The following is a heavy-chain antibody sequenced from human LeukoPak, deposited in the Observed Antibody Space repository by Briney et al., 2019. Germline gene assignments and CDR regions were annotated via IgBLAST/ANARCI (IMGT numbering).Heavy chain of an antibody. CDR3: TRLDENFDNLTGYFRY. CDR1: GGAIINFY. CDR2: INYSGST. J-gene: IGHJ4*01. D-gene: IGHD3-9*01. Sequence: SETLSLTCDVSGGAIINFYWSWVRQAPGKGLEWIGHINYSGSTTYNPSLRTRVNITLDTAKKVYSLNLNSQTAADPAVYYSTRLDENFDNLTGYFRYWGQGTPVSVPS. V-gene: IGHV4-34*01.